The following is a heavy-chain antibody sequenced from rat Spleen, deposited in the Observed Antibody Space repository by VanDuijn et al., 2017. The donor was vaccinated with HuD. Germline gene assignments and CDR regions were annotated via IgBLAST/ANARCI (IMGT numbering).Heavy chain of an antibody. CDR2: ISTGGGST. CDR1: GFTFSNYY. J-gene: IGHJ4*01. V-gene: IGHV5-25*01. Sequence: EVQLVESGGGLVQPGMSLKLSCAASGFTFSNYYMAWVRQAPTKGLEWVASISTGGGSTYYRDSVKGRFTISRDNAKSTLYLQMDSLRSEATATYYCARLIRGTGYVMDAWGQGASVTVSS. CDR3: ARLIRGTGYVMDA. D-gene: IGHD4-3*01.